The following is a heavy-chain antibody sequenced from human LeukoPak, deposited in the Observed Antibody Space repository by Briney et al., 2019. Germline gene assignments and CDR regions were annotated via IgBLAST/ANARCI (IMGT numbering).Heavy chain of an antibody. CDR2: ISSSGSTT. V-gene: IGHV3-11*01. CDR3: AKQGSGSYIMYYYYYMDV. D-gene: IGHD3-10*01. J-gene: IGHJ6*03. Sequence: GGSLRLSCAASGFTFSDYYMSWIRQAPGKGLEWVSYISSSGSTTYYADSVKGRFTISRDNSKNTLYLQMNSLRAEDTAVYYCAKQGSGSYIMYYYYYMDVWGKGTTVTVSS. CDR1: GFTFSDYY.